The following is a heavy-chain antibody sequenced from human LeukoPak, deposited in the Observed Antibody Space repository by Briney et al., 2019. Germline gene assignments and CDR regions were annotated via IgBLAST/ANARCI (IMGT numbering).Heavy chain of an antibody. V-gene: IGHV1-8*02. CDR3: ARVPRRGDQFDP. J-gene: IGHJ5*02. CDR1: GYTFIDHY. CDR2: MNPQSGDT. D-gene: IGHD3-10*01. Sequence: RASVKVSCKAYGYTFIDHYIHWVRQAPGQGLEWMGWMNPQSGDTDYAQKFQGRVTMTRSPSITTAYMELTSLTYEDTAVYYCARVPRRGDQFDPWGQGTLVTVSS.